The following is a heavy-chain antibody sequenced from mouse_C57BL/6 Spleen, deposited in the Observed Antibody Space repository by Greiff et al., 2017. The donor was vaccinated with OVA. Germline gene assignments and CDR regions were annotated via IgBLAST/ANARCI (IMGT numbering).Heavy chain of an antibody. D-gene: IGHD1-1*01. J-gene: IGHJ1*03. CDR3: ARGTTVVDRYWYFDV. CDR1: GFNIKNTY. CDR2: IDPANGNT. Sequence: EVQLQQSVAELVRPGASVKLSCTASGFNIKNTYMHWVKQRPEQGLEWIGRIDPANGNTKYAPKFPGKATITADTSSNTAYLQLSSLTSEDTAIYYCARGTTVVDRYWYFDVWGTGTTVTVSS. V-gene: IGHV14-3*01.